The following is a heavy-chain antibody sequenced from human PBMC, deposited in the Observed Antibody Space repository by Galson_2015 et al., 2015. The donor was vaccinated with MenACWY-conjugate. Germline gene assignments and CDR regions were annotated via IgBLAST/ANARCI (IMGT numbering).Heavy chain of an antibody. CDR2: IWYDGSNK. Sequence: SLRLSCAASGFTFSSYGMHWVRQAPGKGLEWVAVIWYDGSNKYYADSVKGRFTISRDNSKNTLYLQMNSLRAEDTAVYYCARDAYYYDSSGYYDYWGQGTLVTVSS. D-gene: IGHD3-22*01. CDR3: ARDAYYYDSSGYYDY. CDR1: GFTFSSYG. J-gene: IGHJ4*02. V-gene: IGHV3-33*01.